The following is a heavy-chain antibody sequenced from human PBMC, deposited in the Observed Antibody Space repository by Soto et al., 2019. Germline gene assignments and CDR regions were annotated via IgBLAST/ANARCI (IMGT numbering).Heavy chain of an antibody. CDR3: AREGTTMATGDRPENYYYYYGMDV. CDR1: GYSIRSNKW. Sequence: PSETLSLTCDVSGYSIRSNKWWGWVQQPPGRGLEWIGSIYASGSTNYNPSLKSRVTISVDKSKNQFSLKLSSVTAADTAVYYCAREGTTMATGDRPENYYYYYGMDVWGQGTTVTVSS. V-gene: IGHV4-28*03. D-gene: IGHD3-10*01. J-gene: IGHJ6*02. CDR2: IYASGST.